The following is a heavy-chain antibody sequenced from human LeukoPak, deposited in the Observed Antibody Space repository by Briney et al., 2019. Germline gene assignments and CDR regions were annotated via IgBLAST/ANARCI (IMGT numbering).Heavy chain of an antibody. CDR1: GGIFSNYA. J-gene: IGHJ4*02. V-gene: IGHV1-69*01. D-gene: IGHD3-10*01. CDR2: IIPIFNTA. CDR3: AIILWFGEGGFDY. Sequence: SVKVSCKASGGIFSNYALSWVRQAPGQGLEWMGGIIPIFNTANYAQRFQSRVTITSDESTSTAYMELSSLRSEDTAVYYCAIILWFGEGGFDYWGQGTLVTVSS.